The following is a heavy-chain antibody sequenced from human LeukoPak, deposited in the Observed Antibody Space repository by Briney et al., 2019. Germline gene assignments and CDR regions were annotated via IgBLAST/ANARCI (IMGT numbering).Heavy chain of an antibody. CDR2: IYYSGST. D-gene: IGHD5-24*01. CDR3: ARGGRGGYNKFDY. J-gene: IGHJ4*02. V-gene: IGHV4-59*01. CDR1: GGSISSYY. Sequence: SETLSLTCTVSGGSISSYYWSWIRQPPGKGLEWIGYIYYSGSTNYNPSLKSRVTISVDTSKNQFSLKLSSVTAADTAVYYCARGGRGGYNKFDYWGQGTLVTVSS.